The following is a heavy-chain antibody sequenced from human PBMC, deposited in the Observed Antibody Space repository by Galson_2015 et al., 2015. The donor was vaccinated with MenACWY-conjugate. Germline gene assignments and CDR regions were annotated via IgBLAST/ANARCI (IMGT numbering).Heavy chain of an antibody. D-gene: IGHD6-6*01. CDR2: IKQDGSEI. V-gene: IGHV3-7*03. CDR3: ARDRWAYGSSSGYYYYGMDV. Sequence: SLRLSCAASGFTFSNSWMSWVRQAPGKGLEWVANIKQDGSEIYYVYSVKGRFTISRDNAKNSLYLQMNSLRAEDTAVYYCARDRWAYGSSSGYYYYGMDVWGQGTTVTVSS. J-gene: IGHJ6*02. CDR1: GFTFSNSW.